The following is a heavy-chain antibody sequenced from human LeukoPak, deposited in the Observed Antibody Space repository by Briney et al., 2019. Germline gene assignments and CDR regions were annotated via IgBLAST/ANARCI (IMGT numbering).Heavy chain of an antibody. Sequence: SETLSLTCTVSGSSINNNFWTWIRQPPGKGLEWIGYIYSSGSANYNPSIKSRVIISGDTSKNQISLKLTSVTAADTAVYFCARDRRGSSSGWYYFDYWGQGTLVTVSS. CDR1: GSSINNNF. J-gene: IGHJ4*02. CDR2: IYSSGSA. V-gene: IGHV4-59*12. CDR3: ARDRRGSSSGWYYFDY. D-gene: IGHD6-19*01.